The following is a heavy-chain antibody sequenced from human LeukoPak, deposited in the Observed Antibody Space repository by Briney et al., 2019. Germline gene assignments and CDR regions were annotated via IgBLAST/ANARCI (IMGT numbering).Heavy chain of an antibody. J-gene: IGHJ4*02. D-gene: IGHD3-22*01. V-gene: IGHV3-48*04. Sequence: GGSLRLSCAASGFTFSSYSMNWVRQAPGKGLEWVSYISSSSSTIYYADSVKGRFTISRDNAKNSLYLQMNSLRGDDTAVYYCASSNYYDSSGIDYWGQGTLVTVSS. CDR3: ASSNYYDSSGIDY. CDR2: ISSSSSTI. CDR1: GFTFSSYS.